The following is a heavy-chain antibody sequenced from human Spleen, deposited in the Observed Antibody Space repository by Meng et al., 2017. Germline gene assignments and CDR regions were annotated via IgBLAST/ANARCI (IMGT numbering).Heavy chain of an antibody. V-gene: IGHV3-9*03. J-gene: IGHJ3*02. D-gene: IGHD6-13*01. CDR1: GFTFDDYA. CDR3: AKDMGSSWYFAFDI. Sequence: SLKISCAASGFTFDDYAMHWVRQAPGKGLEWVSGISWNSGSIGYADSVKGRFTISRDNAKNSLYLQMNSLRAEDMALYYCAKDMGSSWYFAFDIWGQGTMVTVSS. CDR2: ISWNSGSI.